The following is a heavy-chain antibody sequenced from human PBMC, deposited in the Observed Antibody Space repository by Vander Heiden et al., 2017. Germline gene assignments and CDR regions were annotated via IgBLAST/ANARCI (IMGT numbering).Heavy chain of an antibody. D-gene: IGHD3-3*01. CDR2: IYPDDSDT. CDR1: GYTFTDYW. CDR3: ARQGDFWSGFPSGMDV. V-gene: IGHV5-51*01. J-gene: IGHJ6*02. Sequence: EVQLVQSGAEVKKPGESLKISCKNFGYTFTDYWIAWVRQLPGKGLEWMGIIYPDDSDTKYSPSFEGQVTLSADKSISTAYLKWSSLKASDTGIYYCARQGDFWSGFPSGMDVWCQGPPVTVSS.